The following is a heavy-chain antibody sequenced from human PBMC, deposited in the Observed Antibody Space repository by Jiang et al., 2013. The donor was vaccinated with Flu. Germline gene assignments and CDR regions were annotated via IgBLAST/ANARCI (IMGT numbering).Heavy chain of an antibody. D-gene: IGHD2-15*01. J-gene: IGHJ5*02. CDR3: ARARKDIVVVVAATGDNWFDP. CDR1: GGTFSSYA. Sequence: GAEVKKPGSSVKVSCKASGGTFSSYAISWVRQAPGQGLEWMGGIIPIFGTANYAQKFQGRVTITADESTSTAYMELSSLRSEDTAVYYCARARKDIVVVVAATGDNWFDPWGQGTLVTVSS. V-gene: IGHV1-69*01. CDR2: IIPIFGTA.